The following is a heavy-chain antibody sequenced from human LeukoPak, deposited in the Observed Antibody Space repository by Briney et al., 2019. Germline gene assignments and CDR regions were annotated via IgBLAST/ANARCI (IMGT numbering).Heavy chain of an antibody. D-gene: IGHD3-22*01. CDR2: ISGSGGST. V-gene: IGHV3-23*01. Sequence: PGGSLRLACAASGFTVSSYAMSWVRQAPGKGLEWVSAISGSGGSTYYADSVKGQFTISRDNSKNPLYLQMNSLRAEDTAVYYCAKDKGYAMIVVSDYWGQGTLVTVSS. CDR1: GFTVSSYA. J-gene: IGHJ4*02. CDR3: AKDKGYAMIVVSDY.